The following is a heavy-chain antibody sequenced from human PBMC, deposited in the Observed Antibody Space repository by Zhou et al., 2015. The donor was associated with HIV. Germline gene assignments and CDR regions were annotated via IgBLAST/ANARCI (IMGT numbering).Heavy chain of an antibody. Sequence: QVQLVQSGAEVKKPGSSVKVSCKASGGTFSSYTISWVRQAPGQGLEWMGRIIPILGIANYAQKFQGRVTITADKSTSTAYMELSSLRSEDTAVYYCARDRRGGLYYFDYWGQGTLVTVSS. CDR2: IIPILGIA. CDR3: ARDRRGGLYYFDY. CDR1: GGTFSSYT. D-gene: IGHD3-10*01. V-gene: IGHV1-69*08. J-gene: IGHJ4*02.